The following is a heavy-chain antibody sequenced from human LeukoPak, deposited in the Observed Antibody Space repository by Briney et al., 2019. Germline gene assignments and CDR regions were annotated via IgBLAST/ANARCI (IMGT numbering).Heavy chain of an antibody. J-gene: IGHJ4*02. D-gene: IGHD6-13*01. CDR3: AMISATGTRSLPSDY. V-gene: IGHV3-30*04. Sequence: GGSLRLSCAASGFTFSSYAMHWVRQAPGKGLEWVAVISYDGSNKYYADSVKGRFTISRDNSKNTLYLQMNSLRPEDTAVYYCAMISATGTRSLPSDYWGQGTLVTVSS. CDR2: ISYDGSNK. CDR1: GFTFSSYA.